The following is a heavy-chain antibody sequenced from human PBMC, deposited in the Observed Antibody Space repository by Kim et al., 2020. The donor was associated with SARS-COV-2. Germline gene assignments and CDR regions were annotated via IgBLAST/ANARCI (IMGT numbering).Heavy chain of an antibody. CDR2: ISSSSSYI. CDR3: ARVSYFGLGYYYMDV. V-gene: IGHV3-21*01. D-gene: IGHD3-9*01. J-gene: IGHJ6*03. CDR1: GFTFSSYS. Sequence: GGSLRLSCAASGFTFSSYSMNWVRQAPGKGLEWVSSISSSSSYIYYADSVKGRFTISRDNAKNSLYLQMNSLRAEDTAVYYCARVSYFGLGYYYMDVWGKGTTVTVSS.